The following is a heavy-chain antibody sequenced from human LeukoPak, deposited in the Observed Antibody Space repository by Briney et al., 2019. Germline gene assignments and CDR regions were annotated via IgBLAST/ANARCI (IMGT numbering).Heavy chain of an antibody. CDR1: GGSFSGYY. J-gene: IGHJ3*02. Sequence: SETLSLTCAVYGGSFSGYYWSWIRQPPGKGLEWIGEINHSGSTNYNPSLKSRVTISVDTSESHLSLKLTSVTAADTAVYYCARRYFLDAFDIWGQGTMVTVSS. CDR3: ARRYFLDAFDI. V-gene: IGHV4-34*01. D-gene: IGHD2/OR15-2a*01. CDR2: INHSGST.